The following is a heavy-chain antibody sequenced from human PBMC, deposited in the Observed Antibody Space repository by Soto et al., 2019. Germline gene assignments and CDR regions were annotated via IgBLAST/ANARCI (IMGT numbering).Heavy chain of an antibody. D-gene: IGHD1-26*01. Sequence: QVQLVESGGGVVQPGRSLRLSCAASGFIFSNYGMHWVRQAPGKGLEWVAVISNDGSNKYCADSVKGRFTISRDNSKNTLYLQMNSLGAEDTAMYYCAKAVGATQRWYFDSWGQGTLVTVSS. J-gene: IGHJ4*02. CDR2: ISNDGSNK. V-gene: IGHV3-30*18. CDR3: AKAVGATQRWYFDS. CDR1: GFIFSNYG.